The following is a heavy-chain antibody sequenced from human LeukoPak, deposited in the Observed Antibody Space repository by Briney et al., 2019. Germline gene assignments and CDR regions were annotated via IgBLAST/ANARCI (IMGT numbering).Heavy chain of an antibody. CDR2: IYYSGST. CDR3: ARFRDSSGYYYYFDF. Sequence: PSETLSLTCTVSGGSISNYYWSWIRQPPGKGLEWIGYIYYSGSTYYNPSLKSRVTMSVDTSKNQFSLKLTSVSAADTAVYFCARFRDSSGYYYYFDFWGQGTLVTVSS. CDR1: GGSISNYY. V-gene: IGHV4-59*01. D-gene: IGHD3-22*01. J-gene: IGHJ4*02.